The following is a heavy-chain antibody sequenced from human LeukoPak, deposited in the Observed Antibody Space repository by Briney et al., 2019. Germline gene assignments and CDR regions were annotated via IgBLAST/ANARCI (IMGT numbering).Heavy chain of an antibody. V-gene: IGHV3-11*01. CDR3: ARDQLHSSSWYDY. CDR1: GFTFSDYY. Sequence: AGGSLRLSCAASGFTFSDYYMSWIRQAPGKGLEWVSYISSSGSTIYYADSVKGRFTISRDNAKNSLYLQMNSLRAEDTAVYYCARDQLHSSSWYDYWGQGTLVTVSS. CDR2: ISSSGSTI. J-gene: IGHJ4*02. D-gene: IGHD6-13*01.